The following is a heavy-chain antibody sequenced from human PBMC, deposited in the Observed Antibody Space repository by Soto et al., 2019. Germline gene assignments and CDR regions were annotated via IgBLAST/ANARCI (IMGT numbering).Heavy chain of an antibody. CDR3: ARIKVVTTIIYGMDV. Sequence: TSETLSLTCTVSGGSISSYYGSWIRQPPGKGLEWIGYIYYSGSTNYNPSLKSRVTISVDTSKNQFSLKLSSVTAADTAVYYCARIKVVTTIIYGMDVWGQGTTVTVSS. J-gene: IGHJ6*02. CDR1: GGSISSYY. V-gene: IGHV4-59*01. CDR2: IYYSGST. D-gene: IGHD5-12*01.